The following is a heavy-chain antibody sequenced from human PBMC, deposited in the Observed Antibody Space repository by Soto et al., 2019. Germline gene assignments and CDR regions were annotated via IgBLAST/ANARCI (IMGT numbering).Heavy chain of an antibody. CDR2: IYYSGST. CDR3: ARHITMVRGVIITFHYYYGMDV. D-gene: IGHD3-10*01. V-gene: IGHV4-39*01. Sequence: SETLSLTCTVSGGSMSSSSYYWGWIRQPPGKGLEWIGSIYYSGSTYYNPSLKSRVTISVDTSKNQFSLKLSSVTAADTAVYYCARHITMVRGVIITFHYYYGMDVWGQGTTVTVSS. CDR1: GGSMSSSSYY. J-gene: IGHJ6*02.